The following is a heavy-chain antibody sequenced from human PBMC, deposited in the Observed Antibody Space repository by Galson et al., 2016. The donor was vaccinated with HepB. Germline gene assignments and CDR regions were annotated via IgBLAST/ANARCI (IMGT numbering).Heavy chain of an antibody. CDR2: INLSSGSA. J-gene: IGHJ6*02. V-gene: IGHV1-46*01. CDR3: ATRKLISSVGGNFGLDV. CDR1: GYTFTTYF. Sequence: SVKVSCKASGYTFTTYFIHWVRQAPGQGLEWMAIINLSSGSATYAQKLQGRVTMTTDTSTSTAYMELRSLRSDDTAVYYCATRKLISSVGGNFGLDVWGQGTTVTVSS. D-gene: IGHD6-19*01.